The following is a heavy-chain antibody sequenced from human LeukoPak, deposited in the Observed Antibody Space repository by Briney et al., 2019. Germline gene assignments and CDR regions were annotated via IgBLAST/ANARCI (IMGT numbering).Heavy chain of an antibody. J-gene: IGHJ4*02. CDR1: GYTFTSYY. D-gene: IGHD5-24*01. CDR3: ARAIADGYNLYCFDY. Sequence: ASVKVSCKASGYTFTSYYMHWVRQAPGQGLEWMGIINPSGGSTSYAKKFQGRVTMTRDTSPSTVYMELSSLRSEDTAVYYCARAIADGYNLYCFDYWGQGTLVTVSS. CDR2: INPSGGST. V-gene: IGHV1-46*01.